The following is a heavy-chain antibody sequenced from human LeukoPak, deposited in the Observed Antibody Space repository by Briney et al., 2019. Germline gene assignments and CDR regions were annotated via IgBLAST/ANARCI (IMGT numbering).Heavy chain of an antibody. Sequence: GGSLRLSCAASGFTFSSYGMHWVRQAPGKGLEWVAFIRYDGSNKYYADSVKGRFTISRDNSKNTLYLQMNSLRAEDTAVYYCAKDPTVGAKGEGGSVDYWGQGTLVTVSS. CDR2: IRYDGSNK. CDR3: AKDPTVGAKGEGGSVDY. V-gene: IGHV3-30*02. D-gene: IGHD1-26*01. J-gene: IGHJ4*02. CDR1: GFTFSSYG.